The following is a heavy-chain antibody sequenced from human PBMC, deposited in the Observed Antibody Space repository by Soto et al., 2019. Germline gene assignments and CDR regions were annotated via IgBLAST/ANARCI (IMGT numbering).Heavy chain of an antibody. Sequence: SETLSLTCAVSGGSINSRYWWSWVRQSPGKGLEWIGEIYHSGSTNYNPSLKSRVTISVDKSKNQFSLNLSSVTAADTAVYYCARDQITGLFDYWGQGTLVTVSS. CDR2: IYHSGST. CDR3: ARDQITGLFDY. CDR1: GGSINSRYW. V-gene: IGHV4-4*02. D-gene: IGHD2-8*02. J-gene: IGHJ4*02.